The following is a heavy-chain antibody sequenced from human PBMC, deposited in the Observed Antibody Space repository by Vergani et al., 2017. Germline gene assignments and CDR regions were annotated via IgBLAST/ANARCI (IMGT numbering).Heavy chain of an antibody. D-gene: IGHD6-13*01. CDR1: GGSISSYY. V-gene: IGHV4-59*01. J-gene: IGHJ2*01. CDR2: ISYSVTT. CDR3: ARETELVRVESWYFDL. Sequence: QVQLQESGPGLVKPSETLSLTCTVSGGSISSYYWSWIRQPPGKGLEWIGYISYSVTTNYNPSLKSRVTISVDTSKNQFSLKLSSVTAADTAVYYCARETELVRVESWYFDLWGRGTLVTVSS.